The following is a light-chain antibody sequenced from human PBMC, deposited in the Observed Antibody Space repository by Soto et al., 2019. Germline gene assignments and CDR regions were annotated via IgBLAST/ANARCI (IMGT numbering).Light chain of an antibody. CDR3: ATWDDSLNAVV. CDR1: NSNIGGDT. Sequence: QSVLTQPPSASETPGQRVTISCSGGNSNIGGDTVNWYQKLPGTAPKLLIYNNDQRPSGVPDRFSGSKSGTSASLAISGLQSEDEAHYYCATWDDSLNAVVFGGGTKVTVL. CDR2: NND. V-gene: IGLV1-44*01. J-gene: IGLJ2*01.